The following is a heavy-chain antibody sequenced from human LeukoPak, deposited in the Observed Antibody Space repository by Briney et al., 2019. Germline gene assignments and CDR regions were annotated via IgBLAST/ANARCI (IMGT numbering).Heavy chain of an antibody. CDR2: IRYDGSNK. Sequence: GGSLRLSCAASGFTFSTYGMLWVRQAPGQGPEWVALIRYDGSNKYYADSVKGRFTISRDNSKNTLYLQMNSLRAEDTAVYYCVRPKAIAAEEDAFDIWGQGTMVTVSS. D-gene: IGHD6-13*01. J-gene: IGHJ3*02. CDR3: VRPKAIAAEEDAFDI. V-gene: IGHV3-30*19. CDR1: GFTFSTYG.